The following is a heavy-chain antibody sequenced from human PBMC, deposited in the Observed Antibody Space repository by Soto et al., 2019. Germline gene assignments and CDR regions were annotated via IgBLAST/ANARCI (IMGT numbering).Heavy chain of an antibody. CDR2: INAGNGNT. J-gene: IGHJ4*02. V-gene: IGHV1-3*01. CDR1: GYTLTSYA. D-gene: IGHD6-6*01. Sequence: GASVNVSCKASGYTLTSYAMHWVCQAPGQRLEWMGWINAGNGNTKYSQKFQGRVTITRDTSASTAYMELSSLRSEGTAVYYCARVSIATVLDYWGQGTLVTGSS. CDR3: ARVSIATVLDY.